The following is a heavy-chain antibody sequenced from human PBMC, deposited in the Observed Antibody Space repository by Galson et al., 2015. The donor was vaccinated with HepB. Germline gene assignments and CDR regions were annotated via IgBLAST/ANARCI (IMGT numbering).Heavy chain of an antibody. Sequence: SLRLSCAASGFSISTSGMHWVRQAAGKGLEWVAITRYDGINKHYADSVKGRFIISRDNSKNALYLQMNSLGADDRAVYYCARERTEVASRPSPYYNFYYGLDVWGQGTTVTVSS. D-gene: IGHD5-12*01. J-gene: IGHJ6*02. V-gene: IGHV3-33*01. CDR1: GFSISTSG. CDR3: ARERTEVASRPSPYYNFYYGLDV. CDR2: TRYDGINK.